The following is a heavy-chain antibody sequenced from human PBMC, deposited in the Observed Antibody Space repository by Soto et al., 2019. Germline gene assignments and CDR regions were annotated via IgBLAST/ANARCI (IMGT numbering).Heavy chain of an antibody. CDR3: ASARHVLRFLEWLSPDYYGMDV. D-gene: IGHD3-3*01. CDR2: ISYDGSNK. Sequence: VGSLRLSCAASGFTFSSYAMHWVRQAPGKGLEWVAVISYDGSNKYYADSVKGRFTISRDNSKNTLYLQMNSLRAEDTAVYYCASARHVLRFLEWLSPDYYGMDVWGQGTTVTVSS. J-gene: IGHJ6*02. CDR1: GFTFSSYA. V-gene: IGHV3-30-3*01.